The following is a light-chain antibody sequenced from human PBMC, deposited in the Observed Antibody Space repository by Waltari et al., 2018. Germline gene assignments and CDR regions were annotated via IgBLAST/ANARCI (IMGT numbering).Light chain of an antibody. J-gene: IGLJ3*02. Sequence: QSVLTQPPSASGTPGRRVTISCSGTLYTIGLHTVNWYQQFPGTAPKLLIFSTTQRPSGVPDRFSASKSGTSASLAINGLQAADEADYYCGAWDDGVKEWVFGGGTKLTVL. CDR1: LYTIGLHT. CDR3: GAWDDGVKEWV. CDR2: STT. V-gene: IGLV1-44*01.